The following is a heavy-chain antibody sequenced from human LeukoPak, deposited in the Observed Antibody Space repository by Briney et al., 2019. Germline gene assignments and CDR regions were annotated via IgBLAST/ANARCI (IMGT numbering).Heavy chain of an antibody. CDR3: ARVNPSQSYLYYYYYYMDV. V-gene: IGHV1-69*05. CDR2: IIPIFGTA. J-gene: IGHJ6*03. CDR1: GGTFSSYA. Sequence: GASVKVSCKASGGTFSSYAISWVRQAPGQGLEWMGGIIPIFGTANYAQKLQGRVTMTTDTSTSTAYMELRSLRSDDTAVYYCARVNPSQSYLYYYYYYMDVWGKGTTVTVSS.